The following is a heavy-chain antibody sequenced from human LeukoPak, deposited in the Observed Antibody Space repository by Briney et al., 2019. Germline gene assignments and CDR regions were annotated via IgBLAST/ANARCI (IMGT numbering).Heavy chain of an antibody. CDR2: INHSGST. Sequence: SETLSLTCAVYGGSFSGYYWSWIRQPPRKGLEWIGEINHSGSTNYNPSLKSRVTISVDTSKNQFSLKLSSVTAADTAVYYCARRYSSSSFNWFDPWGQGTLVTVSS. CDR1: GGSFSGYY. D-gene: IGHD6-6*01. CDR3: ARRYSSSSFNWFDP. J-gene: IGHJ5*02. V-gene: IGHV4-34*01.